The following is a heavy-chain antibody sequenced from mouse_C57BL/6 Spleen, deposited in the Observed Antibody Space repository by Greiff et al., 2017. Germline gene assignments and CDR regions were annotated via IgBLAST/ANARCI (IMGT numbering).Heavy chain of an antibody. J-gene: IGHJ2*01. D-gene: IGHD1-3*01. CDR2: IDPSDSYP. CDR3: ARKAKGY. V-gene: IGHV1-50*01. Sequence: QVQLQQPGAELVKPGASVKLSCKASGYTFTSYWMQWVKQRPGQGLEWIGEIDPSDSYPNYNQKFKGKATLTVDTSSSTAYMQLSSLTSEDSAVYYCARKAKGYWGQGTTLTVSS. CDR1: GYTFTSYW.